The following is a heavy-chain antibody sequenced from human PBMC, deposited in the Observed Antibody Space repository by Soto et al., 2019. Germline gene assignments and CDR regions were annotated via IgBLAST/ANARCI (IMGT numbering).Heavy chain of an antibody. Sequence: QVQLVQSGAEVKKPGSSVKVSCKSSGGTFGSYAISWVRQAPGQGLEWMGGVIPIFGTPHYAQKFHGRVTITAEIPTSTAYLELSSLKSADTAVYYCAKIRWTISLQEEDATWGQGTLVTVSS. D-gene: IGHD2-15*01. CDR2: VIPIFGTP. V-gene: IGHV1-69*06. J-gene: IGHJ5*02. CDR3: AKIRWTISLQEEDAT. CDR1: GGTFGSYA.